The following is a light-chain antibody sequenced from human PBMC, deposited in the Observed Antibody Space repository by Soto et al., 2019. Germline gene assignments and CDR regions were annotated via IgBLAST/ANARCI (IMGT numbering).Light chain of an antibody. J-gene: IGKJ2*01. Sequence: EIVMTQSPATLSVSPGERATLSCGASQSISSKLAWYQQKPGQAPRRLIYGASTRATGIPARFSGSGSGTEFTLTISSLQSEDFAVYYWQQYNNWPQTFGQGTKLEIK. CDR3: QQYNNWPQT. V-gene: IGKV3-15*01. CDR1: QSISSK. CDR2: GAS.